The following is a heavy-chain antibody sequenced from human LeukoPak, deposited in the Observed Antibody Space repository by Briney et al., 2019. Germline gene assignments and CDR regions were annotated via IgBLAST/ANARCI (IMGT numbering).Heavy chain of an antibody. V-gene: IGHV3-66*01. Sequence: PGGSLRLSCVASGFTVSANYMSWVRQAPGKGLECVSVIYSTGSTNYADSVKGRFTISRDNSKNTLYLQMNNLRAEDTAVYYCAGYSSSRQIYYFDYWGQGTLVTVSS. J-gene: IGHJ4*02. CDR3: AGYSSSRQIYYFDY. CDR1: GFTVSANY. CDR2: IYSTGST. D-gene: IGHD6-13*01.